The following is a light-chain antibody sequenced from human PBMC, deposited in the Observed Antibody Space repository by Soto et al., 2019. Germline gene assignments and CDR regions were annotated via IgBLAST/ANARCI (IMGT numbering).Light chain of an antibody. CDR2: EGS. J-gene: IGLJ1*01. CDR1: SSNVGSYNL. CDR3: CSYAGSSSLYV. Sequence: QSALTQPASVSGSPGQSITISCTGTSSNVGSYNLVSWYQQHPGKAPKLMIYEGSKRPSGVSNRFSGSKSGNTASLTMSGLQAEDDADYYCCSYAGSSSLYVFGTGTKVTVL. V-gene: IGLV2-23*01.